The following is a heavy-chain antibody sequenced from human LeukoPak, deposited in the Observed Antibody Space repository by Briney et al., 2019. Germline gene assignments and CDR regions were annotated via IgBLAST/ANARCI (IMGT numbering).Heavy chain of an antibody. CDR1: GFTFSSYG. CDR3: AKFPGGLEVSEYPFDEVDY. J-gene: IGHJ4*02. Sequence: QSGGSLRLSCAASGFTFSSYGMHWVRQAPGKGLEWVAVISYDGSNKYYADSVKGRFTISRDNSKNTLYLQMNSLRAEDTAVYYCAKFPGGLEVSEYPFDEVDYWGQGTLVTVSS. V-gene: IGHV3-30*18. D-gene: IGHD3-16*01. CDR2: ISYDGSNK.